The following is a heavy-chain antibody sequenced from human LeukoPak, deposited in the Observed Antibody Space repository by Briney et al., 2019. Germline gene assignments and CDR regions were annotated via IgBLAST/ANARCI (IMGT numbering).Heavy chain of an antibody. J-gene: IGHJ3*02. Sequence: PSETLSLTCTVSGGSTINYHWSWIRQPPGKGLEWIGYIYYDGSTNYNPSLKSRVTISVDTSKNQFSLKLSSVTAADTAVYYCASPDITMGDAFDIWGQGTMVTVSS. CDR3: ASPDITMGDAFDI. D-gene: IGHD3-10*01. CDR2: IYYDGST. CDR1: GGSTINYH. V-gene: IGHV4-59*12.